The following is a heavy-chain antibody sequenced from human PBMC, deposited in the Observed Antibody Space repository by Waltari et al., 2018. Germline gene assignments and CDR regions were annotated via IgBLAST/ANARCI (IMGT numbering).Heavy chain of an antibody. J-gene: IGHJ6*03. CDR3: ARTGGGSGSYYNRAVSYYYYYMDV. V-gene: IGHV4-59*01. CDR2: IYYSGST. Sequence: QVQLQESGPGLVKPSETLSLTCTVSGGSISSYYWSWIRQPPGKGLEWIGYIYYSGSTNYNPSLKSRVTISVDTSKNQFSLKRSSVTAADTAVYYCARTGGGSGSYYNRAVSYYYYYMDVWGKGTTVTVSS. CDR1: GGSISSYY. D-gene: IGHD3-10*01.